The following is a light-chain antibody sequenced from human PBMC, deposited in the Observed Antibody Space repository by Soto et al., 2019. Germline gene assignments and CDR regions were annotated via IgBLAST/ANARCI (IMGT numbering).Light chain of an antibody. Sequence: DIQMTQSPSFLSASVGGRVSITCRASQSVTNYLNWYQQKPGKAPKLLIYGASTLHSGVPPRFSGSGSGTEFTLIISSLQPEDFATYHCQHLNSYPYTFGQGTKVDIK. CDR1: QSVTNY. CDR3: QHLNSYPYT. CDR2: GAS. V-gene: IGKV1-9*01. J-gene: IGKJ2*01.